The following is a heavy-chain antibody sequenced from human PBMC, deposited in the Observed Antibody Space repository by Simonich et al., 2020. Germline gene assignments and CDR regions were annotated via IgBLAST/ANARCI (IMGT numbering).Heavy chain of an antibody. D-gene: IGHD6-19*01. CDR1: GFTFSSYS. Sequence: EVQLVESGGGLVKPGGSLRLSCAASGFTFSSYSMNWVRQAPGKGLEWVPSISSSSSYIYYADPVRGRFTISRDNAKNSLYLQMNSLRAEDTAVYYCARWIAVAGTGAYGMDVWGQGTTVTVSS. CDR2: ISSSSSYI. CDR3: ARWIAVAGTGAYGMDV. J-gene: IGHJ6*02. V-gene: IGHV3-21*01.